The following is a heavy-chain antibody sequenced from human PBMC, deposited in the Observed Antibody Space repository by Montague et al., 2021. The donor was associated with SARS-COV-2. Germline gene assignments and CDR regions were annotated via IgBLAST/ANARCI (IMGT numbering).Heavy chain of an antibody. J-gene: IGHJ4*02. D-gene: IGHD3-22*01. CDR1: GFPFSSYA. CDR3: AKSRGIRYDSSGYYYPLDY. CDR2: IYSGGSST. Sequence: SLRLSCAASGFPFSSYAMSWVRQAPGKGPEWVSVIYSGGSSTYYADSVKGRFTISRGNSKNTLYLQMNSLRAEDTAVYYCAKSRGIRYDSSGYYYPLDYWGQGTLVTVSS. V-gene: IGHV3-23*03.